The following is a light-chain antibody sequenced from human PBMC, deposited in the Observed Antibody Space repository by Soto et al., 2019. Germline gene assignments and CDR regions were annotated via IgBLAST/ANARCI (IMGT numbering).Light chain of an antibody. CDR1: SSDVGAYNY. J-gene: IGLJ3*02. CDR2: AVS. V-gene: IGLV2-8*01. CDR3: SSYAGSNLWV. Sequence: QSVLTQPPSASGSPGQSVTISCTGTSSDVGAYNYVSWYQQHPGKAPKLMIFAVSNRPSGVPDRFSGSKSGNTASLTVSGLQPEDEADYYCSSYAGSNLWVFGGGTKLTVL.